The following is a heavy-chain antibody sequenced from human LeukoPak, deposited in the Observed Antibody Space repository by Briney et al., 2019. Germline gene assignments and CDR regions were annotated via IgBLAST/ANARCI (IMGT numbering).Heavy chain of an antibody. Sequence: GASVKVSCKASGYTFTSYGISWVRQAPGQGLEWMGWISAYNGNTNYAQKLQGRVTMTTDTSTSTAYMELRSLRSDDTAVYYCAREDIAAAGTVYFQHWGQGTLVTVSS. D-gene: IGHD6-13*01. CDR2: ISAYNGNT. J-gene: IGHJ1*01. CDR3: AREDIAAAGTVYFQH. CDR1: GYTFTSYG. V-gene: IGHV1-18*01.